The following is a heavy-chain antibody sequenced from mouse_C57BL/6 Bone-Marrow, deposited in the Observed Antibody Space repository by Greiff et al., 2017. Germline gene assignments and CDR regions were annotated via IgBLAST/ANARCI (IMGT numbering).Heavy chain of an antibody. J-gene: IGHJ1*03. Sequence: QVQLQQPGAELVKPGASVKLSCKASGYTFTSYWMHWVKQRPGQGLEWIGMIHPNSGSTNYNEQLKSKATLTVDKSSSTAYMQLSSLTSEDSSVYYLARVHYYGSSYWYFDVWGTGTTVTVSS. D-gene: IGHD1-1*01. CDR2: IHPNSGST. V-gene: IGHV1-64*01. CDR3: ARVHYYGSSYWYFDV. CDR1: GYTFTSYW.